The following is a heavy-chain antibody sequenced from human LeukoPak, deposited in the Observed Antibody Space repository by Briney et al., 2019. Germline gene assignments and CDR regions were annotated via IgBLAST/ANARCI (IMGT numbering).Heavy chain of an antibody. CDR3: ARQIGVVGATGYFDY. Sequence: SETLSLTCSVSDYSISSGYYWGWIRQPPGKGLEWIGTIYHSGSAYYNPSLKSRVTTSVDTSKNQFSLKLSSVTAADTAVYYCARQIGVVGATGYFDYWGQGTLVTVSS. D-gene: IGHD1-26*01. V-gene: IGHV4-38-2*02. J-gene: IGHJ4*02. CDR2: IYHSGSA. CDR1: DYSISSGYY.